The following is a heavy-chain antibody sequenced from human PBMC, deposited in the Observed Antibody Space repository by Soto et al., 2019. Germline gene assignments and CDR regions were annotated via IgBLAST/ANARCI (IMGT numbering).Heavy chain of an antibody. CDR1: GFSLTTSGVG. Sequence: QITLKESGPTVVKPTETLTLTCTFSGFSLTTSGVGVGWVRQSPGKAPEWLALIYWDDDKRYSTSLKSRLTISSATSQNQVVLTMANVDPADTATYYCAHRVLRTVFGLVTTTAIYFDFWGQGTPVVVSS. CDR2: IYWDDDK. CDR3: AHRVLRTVFGLVTTTAIYFDF. V-gene: IGHV2-5*02. D-gene: IGHD3-3*01. J-gene: IGHJ4*02.